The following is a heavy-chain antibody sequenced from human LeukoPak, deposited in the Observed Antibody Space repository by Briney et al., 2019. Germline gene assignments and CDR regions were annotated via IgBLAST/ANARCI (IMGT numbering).Heavy chain of an antibody. V-gene: IGHV3-15*01. D-gene: IGHD2-2*01. CDR2: IKKKIHGGTT. J-gene: IGHJ2*01. Sequence: GGSLRLSCAASGITFSNAWMTWVRQAPGKGLEWVGRIKKKIHGGTTDYAAPVKGRFTISRDDSKNMLYLQMNSLKTEDTAVYYCTTDCSTTICYGDGGFDLWGRGALVTVSS. CDR3: TTDCSTTICYGDGGFDL. CDR1: GITFSNAW.